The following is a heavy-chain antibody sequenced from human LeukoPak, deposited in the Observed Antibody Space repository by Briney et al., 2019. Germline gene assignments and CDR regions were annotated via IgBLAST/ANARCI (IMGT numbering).Heavy chain of an antibody. CDR3: ARGVVVVVAATSFDY. CDR2: INPNSGGT. CDR1: GYTFTGYY. D-gene: IGHD2-15*01. Sequence: ASVEVSCKASGYTFTGYYMHWVRQAPGQGLEWMGRINPNSGGTNYAQKFQGRVTMTRDTSISTAYMELSRLRSDDTAVYYCARGVVVVVAATSFDYWGQGTLVTVSS. J-gene: IGHJ4*02. V-gene: IGHV1-2*06.